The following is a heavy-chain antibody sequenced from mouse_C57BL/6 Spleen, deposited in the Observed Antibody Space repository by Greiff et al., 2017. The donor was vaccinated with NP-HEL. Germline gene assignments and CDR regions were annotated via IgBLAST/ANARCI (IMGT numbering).Heavy chain of an antibody. CDR1: GYTFTSYW. J-gene: IGHJ4*01. CDR3: ARGYYDPYAMDY. V-gene: IGHV1-52*01. D-gene: IGHD2-4*01. CDR2: IDPSDSET. Sequence: VQLQQPGAELVRPGSSVKLSCKASGYTFTSYWMHWVKQRPIQGLEWIGNIDPSDSETHYNQKFKDKATLTVDKSSSTAYMQLSSLTSEDSAVYYWARGYYDPYAMDYWGQGTSVTVSS.